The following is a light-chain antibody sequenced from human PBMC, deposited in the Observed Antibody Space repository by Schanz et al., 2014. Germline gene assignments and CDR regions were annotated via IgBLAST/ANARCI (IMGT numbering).Light chain of an antibody. Sequence: EVVLTQSPGSLSLSPGERGTLSCRASQSISDYLAWYQEKPGQAPRLLISAASTRATAIPARFSGSGSGTDFTLTISRLEPEDFAVYYCQQYGSRWTFGQGTKVEIK. J-gene: IGKJ1*01. CDR1: QSISDY. V-gene: IGKV3-20*01. CDR3: QQYGSRWT. CDR2: AAS.